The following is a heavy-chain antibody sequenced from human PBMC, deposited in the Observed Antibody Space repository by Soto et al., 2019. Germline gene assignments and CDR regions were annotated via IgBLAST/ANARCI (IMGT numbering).Heavy chain of an antibody. CDR2: IYSGGRN. V-gene: IGHV4-4*07. D-gene: IGHD6-13*01. J-gene: IGHJ4*02. Sequence: PSETLSLTCTVSGGSISSFSWSWIRQPAGKGLEWIGRIYSGGRNNYNPPLKSRVTMSVDTSKNQFSLRLSSVTAADTAMYYCARGSSRWDYWGQGTLVTVSS. CDR1: GGSISSFS. CDR3: ARGSSRWDY.